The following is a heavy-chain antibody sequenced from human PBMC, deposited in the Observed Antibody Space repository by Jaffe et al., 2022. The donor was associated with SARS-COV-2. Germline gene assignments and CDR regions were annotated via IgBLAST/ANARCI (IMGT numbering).Heavy chain of an antibody. CDR1: GFTFSNYV. Sequence: EVQLVESGGALIQPGGSLRLSCAASGFTFSNYVMTWVRQAPGKGLEWVSGISGSGGNTYYADAVKGRFTISRDNSKNTLHLQMNSLRAEDTAVYYCAKDQRNSWFTASDYWGQGTLVTVSS. CDR3: AKDQRNSWFTASDY. CDR2: ISGSGGNT. V-gene: IGHV3-23*04. J-gene: IGHJ4*02. D-gene: IGHD6-13*01.